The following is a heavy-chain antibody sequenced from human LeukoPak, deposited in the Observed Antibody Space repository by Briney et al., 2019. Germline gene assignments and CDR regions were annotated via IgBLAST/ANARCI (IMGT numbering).Heavy chain of an antibody. CDR1: GGSISSYY. V-gene: IGHV4-59*01. Sequence: SETLSLTCTVSGGSISSYYWSWIRQPPGKGLEWIGYIYYSGSTNYNPSLKSRVTISVDTSKNQFSLKLSSVTAADTAVYYCARDGPPWYDSSGYYVGGMDVWGQGTTVTVSS. D-gene: IGHD3-22*01. J-gene: IGHJ6*02. CDR2: IYYSGST. CDR3: ARDGPPWYDSSGYYVGGMDV.